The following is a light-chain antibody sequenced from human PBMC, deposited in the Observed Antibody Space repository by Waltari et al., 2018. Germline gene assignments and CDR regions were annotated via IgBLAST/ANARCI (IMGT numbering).Light chain of an antibody. V-gene: IGLV3-21*04. CDR2: YDS. CDR1: DIGSKR. J-gene: IGLJ7*01. Sequence: SYVLTQPPSVSVAPGQTARITCGGNDIGSKRVHWYQQKPGQAPVLGIFYDSDRPSGIPERFSVANSWNTATLSISRVEAGDEAGYYCQVWASSTDHHAVFGGGTQLTVL. CDR3: QVWASSTDHHAV.